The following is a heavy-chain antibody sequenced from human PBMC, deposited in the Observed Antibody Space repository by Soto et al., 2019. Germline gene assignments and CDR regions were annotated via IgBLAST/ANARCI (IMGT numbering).Heavy chain of an antibody. V-gene: IGHV1-69*13. D-gene: IGHD3-16*02. CDR3: AREGLGYIAPWFDP. J-gene: IGHJ5*02. Sequence: ASVKVSCKASGGTFSSYAISWVRQAPGQGLEWMGGIIPIFGTANYAQKFQGRVTITADESTSTAYMELSSLRSEDTAVYYCAREGLGYIAPWFDPWGQGTLVTVSS. CDR2: IIPIFGTA. CDR1: GGTFSSYA.